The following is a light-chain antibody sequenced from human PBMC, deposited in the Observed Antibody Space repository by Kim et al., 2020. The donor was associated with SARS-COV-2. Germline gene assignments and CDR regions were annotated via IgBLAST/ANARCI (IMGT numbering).Light chain of an antibody. V-gene: IGKV3-11*01. CDR1: QSVSNY. J-gene: IGKJ3*01. Sequence: SPGERATLSCRASQSVSNYLAWYQRKPGQTPRLLIYDASNRATGIPARFSGSGSGTDFTLTISSLEPEDFAVYYCHHRGNWPSFTFGPGTKVDIK. CDR2: DAS. CDR3: HHRGNWPSFT.